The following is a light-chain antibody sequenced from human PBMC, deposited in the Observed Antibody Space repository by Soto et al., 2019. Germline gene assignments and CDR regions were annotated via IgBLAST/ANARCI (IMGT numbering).Light chain of an antibody. V-gene: IGKV1-39*01. CDR2: AAS. J-gene: IGKJ2*01. CDR1: QSISSY. CDR3: QQSYSTPYT. Sequence: DIQMTQSPSSLSASVGDRVTITCRASQSISSYLNWYQQKPWKAPKLLIYAASSLQSGVPSRFSGSGSGTDFTLTISSLQPEDFATYYCQQSYSTPYTFGQGTTLEIK.